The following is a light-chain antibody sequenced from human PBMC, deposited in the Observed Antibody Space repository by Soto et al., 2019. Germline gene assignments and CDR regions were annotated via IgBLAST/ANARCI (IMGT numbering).Light chain of an antibody. V-gene: IGLV2-14*01. J-gene: IGLJ1*01. Sequence: QSVLTQPASVSGSPGQSITISCTGTSSDVGGYNYVSWYQQHPGKAPKLMIYDVSNRPSGVSNRFSGSKSGNTASLTISGLQAEDEADYYCSSYTSSSTLLYVFGTGTKAT. CDR1: SSDVGGYNY. CDR3: SSYTSSSTLLYV. CDR2: DVS.